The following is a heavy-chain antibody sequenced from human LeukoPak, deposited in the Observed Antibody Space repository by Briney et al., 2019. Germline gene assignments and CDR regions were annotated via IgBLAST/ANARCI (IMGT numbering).Heavy chain of an antibody. J-gene: IGHJ4*02. V-gene: IGHV4-39*01. CDR2: IYYSGST. Sequence: PSETLSLTCTVSGGSISSSSYYWGWMRQPPGKGREWIGSIYYSGSTYYNPSLKSRVTISVDTSKNQFSLKLSSVTAADTAVYYCARLMVVAATIDYWGQGTLVTVSS. CDR3: ARLMVVAATIDY. D-gene: IGHD2-15*01. CDR1: GGSISSSSYY.